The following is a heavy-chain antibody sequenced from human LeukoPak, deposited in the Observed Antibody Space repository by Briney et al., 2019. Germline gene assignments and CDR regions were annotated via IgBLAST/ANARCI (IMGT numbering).Heavy chain of an antibody. J-gene: IGHJ4*02. Sequence: ATVKVSCKASGYTFSNYEINWVRQAAGQGLEWMGWMNPNSGNTGYAQKFQGRVTMTRNTSISTAYMELSSLRSEDTAVYYCARGARNWDYWGQGTLVTVSS. CDR2: MNPNSGNT. D-gene: IGHD1-1*01. CDR3: ARGARNWDY. CDR1: GYTFSNYE. V-gene: IGHV1-8*01.